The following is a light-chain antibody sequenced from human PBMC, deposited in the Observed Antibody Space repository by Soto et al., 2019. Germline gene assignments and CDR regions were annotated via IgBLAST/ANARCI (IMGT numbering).Light chain of an antibody. CDR3: QQYNDWPAT. CDR2: GAS. Sequence: EIVMTQSPGTLSVSPGERATLSCRASQSVRSNLAWYQQKPGQAPRLLIYGASTRATGIPARFSGSGSGTEHTLTISSLQSEDFAVYYCQQYNDWPATFGQGTTLEVK. CDR1: QSVRSN. V-gene: IGKV3-15*01. J-gene: IGKJ2*01.